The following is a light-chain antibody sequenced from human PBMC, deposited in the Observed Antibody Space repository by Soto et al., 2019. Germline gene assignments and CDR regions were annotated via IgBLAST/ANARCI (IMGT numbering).Light chain of an antibody. V-gene: IGKV3-11*01. CDR1: QSVSTY. CDR2: GAF. CDR3: QQGGS. J-gene: IGKJ4*01. Sequence: EIVLTQSPATLSLSPGEGATLSCRASQSVSTYLAWYQQKPGQAPRLLIYGAFNRPTGIPARFSGSGSGTDFTLTISSLEPEDFAVYYCQQGGSFGGGTKVEIK.